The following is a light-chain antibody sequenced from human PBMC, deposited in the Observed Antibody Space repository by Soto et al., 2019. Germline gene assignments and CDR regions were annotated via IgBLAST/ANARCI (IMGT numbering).Light chain of an antibody. CDR2: EVT. CDR3: SSYTVINTWV. CDR1: SSDVGGYNY. J-gene: IGLJ3*02. V-gene: IGLV2-14*01. Sequence: QSALTQPASVSGSPGQSITISCTGTSSDVGGYNYVSWYQQHPGKAPKLMIYEVTNRPSGVSNRFSGSKSGNTASLTLSGIQTADEAIYSASSYTVINTWVFGGGTKVTVL.